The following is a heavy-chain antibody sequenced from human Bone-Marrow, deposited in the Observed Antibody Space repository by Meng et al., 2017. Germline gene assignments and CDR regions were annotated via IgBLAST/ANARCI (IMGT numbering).Heavy chain of an antibody. D-gene: IGHD6-13*01. CDR3: ARDASWYAPFDY. V-gene: IGHV3-21*01. J-gene: IGHJ4*02. Sequence: VHVVESGGGLVKPGVSLRLSCAASGFTFSSYSMNWVRQAPGKGLEWVSSISSSSSYIYYADSVKGRFTISRDNAKNSLYLQMNSLRAEDTAVYYCARDASWYAPFDYWGQGTLVTVSS. CDR2: ISSSSSYI. CDR1: GFTFSSYS.